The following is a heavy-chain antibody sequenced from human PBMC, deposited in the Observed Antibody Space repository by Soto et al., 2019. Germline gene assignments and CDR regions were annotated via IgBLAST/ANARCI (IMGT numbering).Heavy chain of an antibody. CDR2: INPTSGGT. CDR1: GYTFAAYY. V-gene: IGHV1-2*02. D-gene: IGHD4-17*01. J-gene: IGHJ4*02. Sequence: QVQLVQSGAEVKKPGASVKVSCKTSGYTFAAYYIHWIRQAPGQGLEWMGWINPTSGGTVYAQNFQDRVTMTRDTSIRTDYMELRRLNSDDTAVYYCARDPDYGDYWGYVFDSWGQGTPVTVSS. CDR3: ARDPDYGDYWGYVFDS.